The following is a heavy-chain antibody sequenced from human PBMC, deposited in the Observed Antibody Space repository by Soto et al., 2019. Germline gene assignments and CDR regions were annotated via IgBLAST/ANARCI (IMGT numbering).Heavy chain of an antibody. CDR1: GFTFSDYY. CDR2: ISSSGDTI. CDR3: ARGYNSPYYYDGLDV. Sequence: SGGTLRLSCAASGFTFSDYYLTWIRQAPGKGLEWVSYISSSGDTIYYSDSLKGRFTISRDNAKNSQYLQMNSLRAEDTAVNYCARGYNSPYYYDGLDVWAQGATVTASS. D-gene: IGHD1-1*01. V-gene: IGHV3-11*01. J-gene: IGHJ6*02.